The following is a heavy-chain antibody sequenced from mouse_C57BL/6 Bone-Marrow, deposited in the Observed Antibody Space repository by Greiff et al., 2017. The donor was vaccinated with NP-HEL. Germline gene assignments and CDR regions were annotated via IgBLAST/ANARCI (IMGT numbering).Heavy chain of an antibody. J-gene: IGHJ4*01. Sequence: EVKLQESGAELVKPGASVKLSCTASGFNIKDYYMHWVKQRTEQGLEWIGRIDPEDGETKYVPKFQGKATITADTSSNTAYLQLSSLTSEDTAVYYCASRYYAMDYWGQGTSVTVSS. V-gene: IGHV14-2*01. CDR3: ASRYYAMDY. CDR1: GFNIKDYY. CDR2: IDPEDGET.